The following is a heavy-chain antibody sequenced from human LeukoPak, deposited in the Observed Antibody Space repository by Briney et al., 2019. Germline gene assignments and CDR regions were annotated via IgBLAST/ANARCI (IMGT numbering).Heavy chain of an antibody. CDR1: GGSIRSGGYY. CDR3: ARDVGGRAVFSC. V-gene: IGHV4-31*03. J-gene: IGHJ4*02. CDR2: IYYSGST. D-gene: IGHD3-10*01. Sequence: LQALRLTCTVPGGSIRSGGYYGRWIRQHPGKGLEWIGYIYYSGSTYYNPSLKSRVTISVDTSKTQFSLKLSSVTAADTAVYYCARDVGGRAVFSCWSQGTLVTVSS.